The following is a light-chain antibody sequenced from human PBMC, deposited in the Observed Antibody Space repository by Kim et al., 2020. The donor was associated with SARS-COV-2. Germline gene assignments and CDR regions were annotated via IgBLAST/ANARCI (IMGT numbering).Light chain of an antibody. V-gene: IGKV3-15*01. Sequence: EIQMTQSPSTLSVSVGERVTITCRASQSVSSYLAWYQQKPGQAPRLLIYGASTRASGIPSRFSGSGSGTEFTLTISSLQSEDFATYYCQQYNNWPSYPYTFGQGTKLEI. J-gene: IGKJ2*01. CDR2: GAS. CDR3: QQYNNWPSYPYT. CDR1: QSVSSY.